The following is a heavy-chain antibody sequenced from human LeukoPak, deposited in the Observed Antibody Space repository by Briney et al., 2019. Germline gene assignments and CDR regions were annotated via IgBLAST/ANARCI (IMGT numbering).Heavy chain of an antibody. Sequence: GGSLRLSCAAPGFIFSDYYMAWIRQAPGKGLEWVSTIKGIGPTTYYADSVKGRFTISRDNAKNSLFLQMSSLRVDDTAIYYCARVWSGGYSTADYWGQGTLVTVSS. CDR2: IKGIGPTT. V-gene: IGHV3-11*04. J-gene: IGHJ4*02. D-gene: IGHD3-3*01. CDR1: GFIFSDYY. CDR3: ARVWSGGYSTADY.